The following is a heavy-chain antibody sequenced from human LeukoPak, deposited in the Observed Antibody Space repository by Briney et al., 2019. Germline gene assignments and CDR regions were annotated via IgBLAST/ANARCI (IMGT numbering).Heavy chain of an antibody. CDR1: GGSFSGYY. CDR2: INHSGST. J-gene: IGHJ4*02. Sequence: SETLSLTCAVYGGSFSGYYWSWIRQPPGKGLEWIGEINHSGSTNYNPSLKSRVTISVDTSKNQFSLKLSPVTAADTAVYYCARDKQPGDYWGQGTLVTASS. D-gene: IGHD5-18*01. CDR3: ARDKQPGDY. V-gene: IGHV4-34*01.